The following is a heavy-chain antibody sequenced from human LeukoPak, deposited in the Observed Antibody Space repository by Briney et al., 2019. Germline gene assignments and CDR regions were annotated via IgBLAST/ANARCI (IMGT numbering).Heavy chain of an antibody. Sequence: SETLSLTCTVSGGSISSGAYYWSWIRQHPGKGLEWIGYIYYSGSTYSTPSLKSRLTISVDTYKNQFSLKLSSVTAADTAAYYCARLNCSGGSCYSVDHWGQGTLVTVSS. CDR1: GGSISSGAYY. J-gene: IGHJ5*02. V-gene: IGHV4-31*03. D-gene: IGHD2-15*01. CDR3: ARLNCSGGSCYSVDH. CDR2: IYYSGST.